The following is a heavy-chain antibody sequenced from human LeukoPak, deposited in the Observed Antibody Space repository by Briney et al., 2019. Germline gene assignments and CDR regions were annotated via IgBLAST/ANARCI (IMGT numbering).Heavy chain of an antibody. J-gene: IGHJ4*02. CDR2: ISGSGDST. CDR1: GFTFSSHA. V-gene: IGHV3-23*01. D-gene: IGHD3-22*01. Sequence: GGSLRLSCAASGFTFSSHAMSWVRQAPGKRLEWVSVISGSGDSTYYADSVKGWFTISRDNSKNTLYLQMNSLRAEDTAVYYCAKGYYYDSSGYDLPVHTKFSSFDYWGQGTLVTVSS. CDR3: AKGYYYDSSGYDLPVHTKFSSFDY.